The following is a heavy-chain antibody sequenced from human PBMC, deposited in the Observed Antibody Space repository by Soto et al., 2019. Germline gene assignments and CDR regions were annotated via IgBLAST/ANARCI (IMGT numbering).Heavy chain of an antibody. Sequence: PVGSLRLSCAASGFTFSSYAMSWVRQAPGKGLEWVSAISGSGGSTYYADSVKGRFTISRDNSKNTLYLQMNSLRAEDTAVYYCAKAIGKRWLQFADAFDIWGQGTMVTVSS. CDR1: GFTFSSYA. J-gene: IGHJ3*02. D-gene: IGHD5-12*01. CDR2: ISGSGGST. CDR3: AKAIGKRWLQFADAFDI. V-gene: IGHV3-23*01.